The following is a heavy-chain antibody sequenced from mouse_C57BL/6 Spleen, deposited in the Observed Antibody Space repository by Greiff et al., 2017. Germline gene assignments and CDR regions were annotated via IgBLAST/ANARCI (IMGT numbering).Heavy chain of an antibody. D-gene: IGHD4-1*01. CDR1: GYSITSGYY. CDR3: ARGTGLGY. J-gene: IGHJ2*01. V-gene: IGHV3-6*01. Sequence: ESGPGLVKPSQSLSLTCSVTGYSITSGYYWNWIRQFPGNKLEWMGYISYDGSNNYNPSLKNRISITRDTSKNQFFLKLNSVTTEDTATYYCARGTGLGYWGQGTTLTVSS. CDR2: ISYDGSN.